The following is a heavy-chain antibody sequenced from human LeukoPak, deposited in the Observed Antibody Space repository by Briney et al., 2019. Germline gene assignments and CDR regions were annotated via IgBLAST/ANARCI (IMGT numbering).Heavy chain of an antibody. Sequence: GASVKVSCKASGDTFHMFGISWVRQAPGQGLEWMGWISAYNGGTNYAQKFQGRVTMTTDTSTNTAYMELRSLRSDDTAVYYSAREGAVAGTIDYWGQGTLVTVSS. CDR1: GDTFHMFG. CDR2: ISAYNGGT. CDR3: AREGAVAGTIDY. V-gene: IGHV1-18*04. D-gene: IGHD6-19*01. J-gene: IGHJ4*02.